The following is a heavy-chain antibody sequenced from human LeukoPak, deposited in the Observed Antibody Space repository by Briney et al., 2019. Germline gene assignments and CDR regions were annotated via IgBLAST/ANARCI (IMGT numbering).Heavy chain of an antibody. CDR3: ARRRRQLGDSFDI. J-gene: IGHJ3*02. D-gene: IGHD1-1*01. V-gene: IGHV3-7*01. CDR2: IKQDGSEK. Sequence: GGSLRLSCAASGFTFSDYYMSWIRQAPGKGLEWVANIKQDGSEKYYVDSVKGRFTISRDNAKNSLYLQMNSLRAEDTAVYYCARRRRQLGDSFDIWGQGIMVTVSS. CDR1: GFTFSDYY.